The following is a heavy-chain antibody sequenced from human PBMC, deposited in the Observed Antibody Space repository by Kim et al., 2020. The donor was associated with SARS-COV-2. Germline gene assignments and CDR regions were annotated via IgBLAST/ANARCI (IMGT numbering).Heavy chain of an antibody. CDR2: ISHSGNT. CDR3: ARLDYDSVGNYWFDP. CDR1: GGSISSGTW. J-gene: IGHJ5*02. D-gene: IGHD3-22*01. Sequence: SETLSLTCGASGGSISSGTWWSWVRQPPGKGLEWIGEISHSGNTNYNPSLRSRITISVDKSKNQFSLRMNHVTAADTAVYYCARLDYDSVGNYWFDPWG. V-gene: IGHV4-4*02.